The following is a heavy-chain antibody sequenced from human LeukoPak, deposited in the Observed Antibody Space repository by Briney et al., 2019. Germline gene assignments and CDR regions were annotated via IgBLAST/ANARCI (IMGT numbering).Heavy chain of an antibody. V-gene: IGHV3-23*01. CDR2: ISGSGGST. J-gene: IGHJ5*02. D-gene: IGHD2-2*01. CDR1: GFTFSSYA. Sequence: GGSLRLSCAASGFTFSSYAMSWVRQAPGKGLEWVSAISGSGGSTYYADSVKGRFTISRDNSKNTLYLQMNSLRAEDTAVYYCAKAPSTWGCSSTSCFQEFDPWGQGTLVTVSS. CDR3: AKAPSTWGCSSTSCFQEFDP.